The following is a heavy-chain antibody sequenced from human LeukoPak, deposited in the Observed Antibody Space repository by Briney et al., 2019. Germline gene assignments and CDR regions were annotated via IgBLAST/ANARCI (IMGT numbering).Heavy chain of an antibody. CDR2: ISISGGTT. J-gene: IGHJ6*03. CDR1: GFTFSSYD. D-gene: IGHD6-13*01. CDR3: ARRAADPRYLYMDV. V-gene: IGHV3-23*01. Sequence: GGSLRLSCATFGFTFSSYDMTWVRQAPGKGLEWVSTISISGGTTHYADSVKGRSSISRDNSKSTVYLQLNSLRAEDTAVYYCARRAADPRYLYMDVWGNGTTVTVSS.